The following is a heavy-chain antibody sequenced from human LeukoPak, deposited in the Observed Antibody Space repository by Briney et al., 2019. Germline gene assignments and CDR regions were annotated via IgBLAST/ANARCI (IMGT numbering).Heavy chain of an antibody. CDR2: IYYSGST. V-gene: IGHV4-39*07. CDR3: ARDSSIGATVTMDY. Sequence: SETLSLTCTVSGGSISSSSYYWGWIRQPPGKGLEWIGSIYYSGSTYYNPSLKSRVTISVDTSKNQFSLKLSSVTAADAAVYYCARDSSIGATVTMDYWGQGTLVTVSS. D-gene: IGHD4-17*01. J-gene: IGHJ4*02. CDR1: GGSISSSSYY.